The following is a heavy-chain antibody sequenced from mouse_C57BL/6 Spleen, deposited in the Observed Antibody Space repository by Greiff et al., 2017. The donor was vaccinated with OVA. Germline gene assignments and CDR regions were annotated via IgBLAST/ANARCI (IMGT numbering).Heavy chain of an antibody. CDR1: GYTFTSYW. V-gene: IGHV1-7*01. Sequence: QVQLQQSGAELAKPGASVKLSCKASGYTFTSYWMHWVKQRPGQGLEWIGYINPSSGYTKYNQKFKDKATLTADKYSSTAYMQLSSLTYEDSAVYYCAAYYYAMDYWGQGTSVTVSS. CDR3: AAYYYAMDY. CDR2: INPSSGYT. J-gene: IGHJ4*01.